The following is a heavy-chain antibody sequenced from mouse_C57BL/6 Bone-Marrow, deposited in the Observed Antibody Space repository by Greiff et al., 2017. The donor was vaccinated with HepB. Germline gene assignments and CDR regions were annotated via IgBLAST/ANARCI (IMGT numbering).Heavy chain of an antibody. J-gene: IGHJ2*01. CDR2: IYPRDGST. D-gene: IGHD1-1*01. Sequence: QVQLQQSDAELVKPGASVKISCKVSGYTFTDHTIHWMKQRPEQGLEWIGYIYPRDGSTKYNEKFKGKATLTADKSSSTAYMQLSSLTSEDSAVYFCARRGYYYGSSLYYFDYWGQGTTLTVSS. V-gene: IGHV1-78*01. CDR3: ARRGYYYGSSLYYFDY. CDR1: GYTFTDHT.